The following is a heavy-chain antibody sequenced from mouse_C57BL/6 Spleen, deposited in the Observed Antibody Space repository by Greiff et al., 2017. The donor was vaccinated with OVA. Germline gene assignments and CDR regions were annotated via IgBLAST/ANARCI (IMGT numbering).Heavy chain of an antibody. CDR2: ISSGSSTI. D-gene: IGHD1-1*01. CDR1: GFTFSDYG. Sequence: EVMLVESGGGLVKPGGSLKLSCAASGFTFSDYGMHWVRQAPEKGLEWVAYISSGSSTIYYADTVKGRFTISRDNAKNTLFLQMTSLRSEDTAMYYCARDYYGSRPYWYFDVWGTGTTVTVSS. CDR3: ARDYYGSRPYWYFDV. V-gene: IGHV5-17*01. J-gene: IGHJ1*03.